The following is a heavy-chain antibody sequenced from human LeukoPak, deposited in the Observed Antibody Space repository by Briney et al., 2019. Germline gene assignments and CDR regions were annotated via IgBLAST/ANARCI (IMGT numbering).Heavy chain of an antibody. J-gene: IGHJ4*02. CDR3: AKGDARPEITMVRGVIIKPFFDY. Sequence: GGSLRLSCAVSGFAFGSEAMSWVRQSPARGLEWVASISPGGGTTYYADYVKGRFTISRDNSKNTLYLQMNSLRAEDTAVYYCAKGDARPEITMVRGVIIKPFFDYWGQGTLVTISS. D-gene: IGHD3-10*01. V-gene: IGHV3-23*01. CDR1: GFAFGSEA. CDR2: ISPGGGTT.